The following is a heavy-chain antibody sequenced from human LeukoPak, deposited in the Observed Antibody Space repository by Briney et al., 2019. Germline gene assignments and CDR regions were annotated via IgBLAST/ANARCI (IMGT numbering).Heavy chain of an antibody. J-gene: IGHJ4*02. CDR2: INHSGST. D-gene: IGHD3-3*01. CDR3: ARVPRPFTIFGVVIKSIDYFDY. Sequence: SETLSLTCVVYGGSFSGYYWSWIRQPPGKGLEWIGEINHSGSTNYNPSLKSRVTISVDTSKNQFSLKLSSVTAADTAVYYCARVPRPFTIFGVVIKSIDYFDYWGQGTLVTVST. V-gene: IGHV4-34*01. CDR1: GGSFSGYY.